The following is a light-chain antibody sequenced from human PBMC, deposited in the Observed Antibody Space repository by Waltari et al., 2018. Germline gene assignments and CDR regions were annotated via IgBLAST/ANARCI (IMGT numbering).Light chain of an antibody. CDR3: QQYHSVPLT. Sequence: DIHMTKSPSSLSAPVGERVTNTCQASQDIKKSLNWFHQKPGKAPKVLIFDASNSQTGAPSRFSGSGSGTDFTFTISSLQPEDMGTYYCQQYHSVPLTFGGGTKVEI. CDR2: DAS. CDR1: QDIKKS. V-gene: IGKV1-33*01. J-gene: IGKJ4*01.